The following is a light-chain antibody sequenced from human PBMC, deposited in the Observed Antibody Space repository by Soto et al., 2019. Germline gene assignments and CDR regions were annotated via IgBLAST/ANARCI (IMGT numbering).Light chain of an antibody. J-gene: IGKJ1*01. CDR1: HSISNN. CDR2: GAS. V-gene: IGKV1-17*01. CDR3: QQYNSFPQT. Sequence: DIQMTQSPSSLSASVGERVTLTCRASHSISNNLDWYQQKPGKVPKLLIYGASTLQSGVPSRFSGSGYGTEFTLTISSLQPEDFASYYCQQYNSFPQTFGQGTKVEIK.